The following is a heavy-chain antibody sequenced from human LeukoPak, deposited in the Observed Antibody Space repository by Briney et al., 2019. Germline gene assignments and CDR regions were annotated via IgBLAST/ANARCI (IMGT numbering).Heavy chain of an antibody. CDR2: ISGYNSKT. D-gene: IGHD6-6*01. Sequence: ASVKVSCKTSGYSFTNYGITWVRQAPGQGLEWMGWISGYNSKTFYAQKFQGRVTMTTDTSTSTVYMELRSLRSDETGVYYCAREGSRSIAARRGTRDYMDAWGKGTTVIVSS. CDR3: AREGSRSIAARRGTRDYMDA. CDR1: GYSFTNYG. J-gene: IGHJ6*03. V-gene: IGHV1-18*01.